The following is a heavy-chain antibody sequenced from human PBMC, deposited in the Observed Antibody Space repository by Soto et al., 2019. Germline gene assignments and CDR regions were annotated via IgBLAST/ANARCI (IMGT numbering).Heavy chain of an antibody. CDR3: ASLVIATMFQH. J-gene: IGHJ1*01. Sequence: ASVKFSCKAPAETFTSYSIHGVRQDPGHGLEWMGIIIPNGGSTRFAQTFQGRITMTTDTSTSTVYMELSSLRSEDTAVYYCASLVIATMFQHWRQGTLVTVSS. CDR2: IIPNGGST. CDR1: AETFTSYS. D-gene: IGHD3-9*01. V-gene: IGHV1-46*01.